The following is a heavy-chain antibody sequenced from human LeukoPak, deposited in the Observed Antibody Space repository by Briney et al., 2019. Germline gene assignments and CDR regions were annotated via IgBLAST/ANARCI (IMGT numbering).Heavy chain of an antibody. V-gene: IGHV3-9*01. CDR2: INWNSVTI. D-gene: IGHD3-16*01. CDR1: GFIFDDYG. Sequence: GGSLRLSCVGSGFIFDDYGMHWVRQVPGKGLEWVSGINWNSVTIGYADSVKGRFIISRDNAKNSLYLQMNTLRADDTAVYYCARDGFGTGSNWGQGTLVTVSS. CDR3: ARDGFGTGSN. J-gene: IGHJ4*02.